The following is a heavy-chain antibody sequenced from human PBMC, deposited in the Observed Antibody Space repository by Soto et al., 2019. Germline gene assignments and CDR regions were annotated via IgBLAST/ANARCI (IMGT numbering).Heavy chain of an antibody. CDR1: GGTFSTYG. CDR2: IIPISGTR. J-gene: IGHJ4*02. V-gene: IGHV1-69*06. D-gene: IGHD3-22*01. CDR3: ARGDDSSGYYYGRGDS. Sequence: QVQLVQSGAEVKKPGSSVKVSCKASGGTFSTYGINWVRQAPGQGLEWMGGIIPISGTRNYAQKFQGRVTITADKSTSIAYMELSSLRSEDTAVYYCARGDDSSGYYYGRGDSWGQGTLVTVSS.